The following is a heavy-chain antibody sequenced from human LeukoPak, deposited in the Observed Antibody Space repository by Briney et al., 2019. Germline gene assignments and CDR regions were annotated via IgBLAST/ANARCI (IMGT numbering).Heavy chain of an antibody. CDR3: TRSTYDSSGYHYFDY. Sequence: GGSLRLSCAASGFTFSGSAMHWVRQASGKGLEWVGRIRSKANSYATAYAASVKGRFTISRDDSKNTASLQMNSLKTEDTAVYYCTRSTYDSSGYHYFDYWGQGTLVTVSS. CDR1: GFTFSGSA. V-gene: IGHV3-73*01. J-gene: IGHJ4*02. D-gene: IGHD3-22*01. CDR2: IRSKANSYAT.